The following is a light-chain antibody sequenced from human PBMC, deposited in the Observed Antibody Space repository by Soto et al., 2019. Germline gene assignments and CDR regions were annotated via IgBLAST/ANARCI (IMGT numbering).Light chain of an antibody. CDR3: QQYGSSPPWT. Sequence: EVVLTQSPGTLSFSPGERGTLSCRASQSVSNNYLAWFQHKPGQAPRLLIYGASSRATGIPDRFSGSGSGTRFTLTISRLEPEDIAVYYCQQYGSSPPWTFGQGTKVDIK. CDR2: GAS. V-gene: IGKV3-20*01. J-gene: IGKJ1*01. CDR1: QSVSNNY.